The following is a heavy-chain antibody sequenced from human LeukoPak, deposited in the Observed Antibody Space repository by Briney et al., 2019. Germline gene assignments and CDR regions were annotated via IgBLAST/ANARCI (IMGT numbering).Heavy chain of an antibody. J-gene: IGHJ4*02. CDR3: ARDWEDSSGSPYFDY. CDR1: GFTFSSYE. CDR2: ISSSGSTI. V-gene: IGHV3-48*03. Sequence: GGSLRPSCAASGFTFSSYEMNWVRQAPGKGLEWVSYISSSGSTIYYADSVKGRFTISRDNAKNSLYLQMNSLRAEDTAVYYCARDWEDSSGSPYFDYWGQGTLVTVSS. D-gene: IGHD3-22*01.